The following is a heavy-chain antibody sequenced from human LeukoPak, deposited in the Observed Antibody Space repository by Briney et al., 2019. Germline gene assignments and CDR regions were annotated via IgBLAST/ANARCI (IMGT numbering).Heavy chain of an antibody. D-gene: IGHD2-21*02. CDR2: IYYSGST. J-gene: IGHJ4*02. V-gene: IGHV4-39*01. Sequence: SETLSLTCTVSGGSISSSSYYWGWIRQPPGKGLEWIGSIYYSGSTYYNPSLKSRVTISVDTSKNQFSLKLSSVTAADTAVYYCARHRSESDLGDWGMNYFDYWGQGTLVTVSS. CDR1: GGSISSSSYY. CDR3: ARHRSESDLGDWGMNYFDY.